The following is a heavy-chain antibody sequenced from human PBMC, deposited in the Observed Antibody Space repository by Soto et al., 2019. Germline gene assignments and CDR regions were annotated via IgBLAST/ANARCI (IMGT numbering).Heavy chain of an antibody. Sequence: SETLSLTCAVYGGSFSGYYWSWIRQPPGKGLEWIGEINHSGSTNYNPSLKSRVTISVDTSKNQFSLKLSSVTAADTAVYYCARERYCSSTSCPYYYYYYMDVWGKGTTVTVSS. V-gene: IGHV4-34*01. D-gene: IGHD2-2*01. CDR1: GGSFSGYY. CDR3: ARERYCSSTSCPYYYYYYMDV. J-gene: IGHJ6*03. CDR2: INHSGST.